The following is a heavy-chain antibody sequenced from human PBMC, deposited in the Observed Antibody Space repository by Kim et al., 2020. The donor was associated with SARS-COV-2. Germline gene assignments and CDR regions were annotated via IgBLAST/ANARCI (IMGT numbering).Heavy chain of an antibody. J-gene: IGHJ4*02. CDR3: ARDTPETAVAASFDF. Sequence: ADSMKGRFTISRDKAENSLFLQMTSLTNEDTAVYYCARDTPETAVAASFDFWGQGTLVTVSS. D-gene: IGHD6-19*01. V-gene: IGHV3-48*02.